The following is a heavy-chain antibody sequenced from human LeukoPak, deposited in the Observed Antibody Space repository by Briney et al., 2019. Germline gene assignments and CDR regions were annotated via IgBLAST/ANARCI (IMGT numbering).Heavy chain of an antibody. CDR3: ARRTPGPQLDEYVAYFFDH. CDR1: GGSITTYN. Sequence: ASETLSLTCTVSGGSITTYNWIWIRQTPGQALEWIGHIYSSGATKCHPSLKSRATILLDTSKNQLSLKLSSVSAADTAVYYCARRTPGPQLDEYVAYFFDHWGQGTQVTVSS. V-gene: IGHV4-4*09. J-gene: IGHJ4*02. CDR2: IYSSGAT. D-gene: IGHD2-2*01.